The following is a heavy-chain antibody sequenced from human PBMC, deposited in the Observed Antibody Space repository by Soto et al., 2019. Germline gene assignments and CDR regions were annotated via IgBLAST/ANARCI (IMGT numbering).Heavy chain of an antibody. V-gene: IGHV3-21*01. D-gene: IGHD3-3*01. J-gene: IGHJ4*02. CDR2: ISSSSSYI. CDR1: GFTFSSYS. CDR3: ASAPTTYYDFWSGSPEYYFDY. Sequence: GGSLRLSCAASGFTFSSYSMNWVRQAPGKGLEWVSSISSSSSYIYYADSVKGRFTISRDNAKNSLYLQMNSLRAEDTAVYYCASAPTTYYDFWSGSPEYYFDYWGQGTLVTVSS.